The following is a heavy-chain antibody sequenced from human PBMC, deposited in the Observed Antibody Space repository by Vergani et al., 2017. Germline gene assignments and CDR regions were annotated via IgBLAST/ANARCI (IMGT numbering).Heavy chain of an antibody. D-gene: IGHD5-12*01. Sequence: EVQLLESGGDLVQPGGSLRLSCAASGFTFNHYAMNWVGKAPGKGLEWVSGISGSGVSTYYAGSVKGRFTISRDSSKNRLYLQMNSLSAGDTAVYYCAKANPRNSGYDYLYYYHAMDVWGQGTTVTVSS. CDR1: GFTFNHYA. CDR2: ISGSGVST. J-gene: IGHJ6*02. V-gene: IGHV3-23*01. CDR3: AKANPRNSGYDYLYYYHAMDV.